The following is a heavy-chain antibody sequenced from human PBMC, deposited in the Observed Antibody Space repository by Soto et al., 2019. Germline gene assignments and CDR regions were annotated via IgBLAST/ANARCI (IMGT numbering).Heavy chain of an antibody. J-gene: IGHJ4*02. Sequence: EVQLVESGGGLVQPGGSLRLSCVASGFTFSTYWMHWVRQAPGKGLVWVSRINGDGTRTTYADSVEGRFTISRDNAKNTLDLQMNSLRAEATAVYFCVRVPTGGYAFSLDDYWGQGTLVTVSS. CDR1: GFTFSTYW. CDR2: INGDGTRT. D-gene: IGHD5-12*01. CDR3: VRVPTGGYAFSLDDY. V-gene: IGHV3-74*01.